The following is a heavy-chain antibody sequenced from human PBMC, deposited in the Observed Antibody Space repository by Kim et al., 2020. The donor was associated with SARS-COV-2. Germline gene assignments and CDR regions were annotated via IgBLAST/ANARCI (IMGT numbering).Heavy chain of an antibody. J-gene: IGHJ6*02. D-gene: IGHD5-12*01. Sequence: GGSLRLSCAASGFTFSSYSMNWVRQAPGKGLEWVSSISSSSSYIYYADSVKGRFTISRDNAKNSLYLQMNSLRAEDTAVYYCARDQGREGWLQYGMDVWGQGTTVTVSS. V-gene: IGHV3-21*01. CDR2: ISSSSSYI. CDR3: ARDQGREGWLQYGMDV. CDR1: GFTFSSYS.